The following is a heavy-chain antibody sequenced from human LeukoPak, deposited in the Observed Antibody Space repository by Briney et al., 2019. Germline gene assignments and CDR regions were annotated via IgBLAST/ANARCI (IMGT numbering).Heavy chain of an antibody. CDR2: IKQDGSEK. D-gene: IGHD3-3*02. J-gene: IGHJ4*02. Sequence: GGALRLSCAASGFTFSSYWMTWVRQAPGKGLEWVASIKQDGSEKYYVDSVKGRFTISRDNARNSLYLQMSSLRADDTAVYYCARDGAFRIYDYWGQGSLVTVSS. V-gene: IGHV3-7*01. CDR3: ARDGAFRIYDY. CDR1: GFTFSSYW.